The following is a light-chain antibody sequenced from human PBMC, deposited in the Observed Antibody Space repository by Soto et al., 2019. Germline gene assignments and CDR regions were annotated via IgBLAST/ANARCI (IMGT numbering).Light chain of an antibody. V-gene: IGKV1-33*01. CDR2: DAS. CDR1: QNINNY. CDR3: QQYENLPT. J-gene: IGKJ5*01. Sequence: DIQMTQSPSTLPASVGARVTITCQASQNINNYLNWYQQKPGRAPKLLIYDASNLEAGVPSRFRGSGSGTDFPFTISRLQPEDIATDDCQQYENLPTFGQGTRLEIK.